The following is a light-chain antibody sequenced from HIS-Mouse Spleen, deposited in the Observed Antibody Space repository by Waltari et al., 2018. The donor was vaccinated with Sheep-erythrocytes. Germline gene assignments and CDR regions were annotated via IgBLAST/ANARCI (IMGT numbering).Light chain of an antibody. Sequence: QSALTQPPSASGSPGQSDTISCTGTSSDVCGYNYVSWYQQHPGKAPKLMIYEVSKRPSGIPERFSGSNSGNTATLTISGTQAMDEADYYCQAWDSSTAVFGGGTKLTVL. CDR3: QAWDSSTAV. CDR2: EVS. J-gene: IGLJ2*01. CDR1: SSDVCGYNY. V-gene: IGLV2-8*01.